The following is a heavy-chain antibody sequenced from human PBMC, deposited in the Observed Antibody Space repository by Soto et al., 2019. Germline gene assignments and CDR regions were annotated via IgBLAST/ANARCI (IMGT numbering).Heavy chain of an antibody. Sequence: QVQLVESGGGVVQPGRSLRLSCAASGFTFSNYVMHWVRQAPGKGLEWVAVISYDGSNKYYADSVKGRFTISRDNSKNTLYLQMNSLRAEDTAVYYCARDTYYYDSSGYLDYWGQGTLVTVSS. CDR2: ISYDGSNK. J-gene: IGHJ4*02. V-gene: IGHV3-30-3*01. D-gene: IGHD3-22*01. CDR1: GFTFSNYV. CDR3: ARDTYYYDSSGYLDY.